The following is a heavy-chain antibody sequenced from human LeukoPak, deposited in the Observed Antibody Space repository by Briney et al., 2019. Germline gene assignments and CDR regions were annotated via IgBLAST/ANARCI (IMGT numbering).Heavy chain of an antibody. CDR1: GYRFTDYW. V-gene: IGHV5-51*01. CDR3: ARRGSSGYYYIFDY. D-gene: IGHD3-22*01. J-gene: IGHJ4*02. CDR2: IYPGDSDI. Sequence: GESLKISCKGSGYRFTDYWIGWVRQVPGKGLEWLAIIYPGDSDIRYSPYFQGQVTISADKSISTAYLQWSSLKASDSAIYYCARRGSSGYYYIFDYWGQGTLVTVSS.